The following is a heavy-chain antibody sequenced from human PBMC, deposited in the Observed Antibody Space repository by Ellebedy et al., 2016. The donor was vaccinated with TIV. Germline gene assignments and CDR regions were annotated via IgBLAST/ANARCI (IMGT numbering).Heavy chain of an antibody. D-gene: IGHD2-21*01. Sequence: AASVKVSCKVSGYSLTELSMHWVRQAPGQGLEWMGGFDPEDGETTYAQKFQGRIILTEDTSSDTAYMELSNLRSEDTAVYFCATDSSKSRLVMVASAQAFDVWGQGTLVTVSS. CDR1: GYSLTELS. J-gene: IGHJ3*01. CDR2: FDPEDGET. CDR3: ATDSSKSRLVMVASAQAFDV. V-gene: IGHV1-24*01.